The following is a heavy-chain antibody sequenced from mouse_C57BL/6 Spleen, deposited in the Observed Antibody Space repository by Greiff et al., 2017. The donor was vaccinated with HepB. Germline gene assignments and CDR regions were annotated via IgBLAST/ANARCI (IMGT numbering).Heavy chain of an antibody. CDR2: ISDGGSYT. CDR3: ARRGGSSPYYFDY. D-gene: IGHD1-1*01. CDR1: GFTFSSYA. J-gene: IGHJ2*01. V-gene: IGHV5-4*03. Sequence: EVMLVESGGGLVKPGGSLKLSCAASGFTFSSYAMSWVRQTPEKRLEWVATISDGGSYTYYPDNVKGRFTISRDNAKNNLYLQMSHLKSEDTAMYYCARRGGSSPYYFDYWGLGTTLTVSS.